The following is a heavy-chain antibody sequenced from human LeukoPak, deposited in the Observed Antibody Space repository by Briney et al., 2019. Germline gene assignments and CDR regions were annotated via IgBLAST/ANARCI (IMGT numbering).Heavy chain of an antibody. D-gene: IGHD6-19*01. CDR3: ARRHVGGWIYFDY. CDR1: GYDFTNKW. V-gene: IGHV5-51*01. Sequence: GESLKISRKASGYDFTNKWIAWVRQMPWKGLEWMGNIYPGDSEIRYRPSFEGQVTISADKSISTAYLQWTSLKASDTAMCFCARRHVGGWIYFDYWGQGAQVTVSS. CDR2: IYPGDSEI. J-gene: IGHJ4*02.